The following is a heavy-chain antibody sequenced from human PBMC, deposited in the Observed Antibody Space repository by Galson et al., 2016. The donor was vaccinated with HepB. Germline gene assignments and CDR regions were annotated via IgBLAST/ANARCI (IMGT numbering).Heavy chain of an antibody. CDR1: GFTFSSYW. J-gene: IGHJ6*04. D-gene: IGHD6-6*01. CDR2: IWYDGSNK. Sequence: SLRLSCAASGFTFSSYWRKGESQAPGRGLEWVALIWYDGSNKYYADSVKGRFTISRDNSKNTLYLQMNSLRAEDTAVYYCAREQSTAALAMDVWGKGTTVTVSS. V-gene: IGHV3-33*01. CDR3: AREQSTAALAMDV.